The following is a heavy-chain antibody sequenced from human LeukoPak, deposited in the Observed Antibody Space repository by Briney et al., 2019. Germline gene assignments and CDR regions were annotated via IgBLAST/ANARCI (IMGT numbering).Heavy chain of an antibody. CDR1: GFTFSSYS. Sequence: GGSLRLSCAASGFTFSSYSMNWVRQAPGKGLEWVSSISSSSSYIYYADSVKGRFTISRHNAKNSLYLQMNSLRAEDTAVYYCARGIYYYDSSGYYGDDAFDIWGQGTMVTVSS. V-gene: IGHV3-21*01. CDR3: ARGIYYYDSSGYYGDDAFDI. D-gene: IGHD3-22*01. CDR2: ISSSSSYI. J-gene: IGHJ3*02.